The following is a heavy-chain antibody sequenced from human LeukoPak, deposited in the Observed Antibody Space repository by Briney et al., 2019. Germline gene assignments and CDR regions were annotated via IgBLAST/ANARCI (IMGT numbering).Heavy chain of an antibody. CDR3: AREAEITRFDY. D-gene: IGHD5-24*01. Sequence: SETLSLTCAVYGGSYSNYYWSWIRQPPGKGLEWIGYIYYSGSTNYNPSLKSRVTISVDTSKNQFSLQLNSVTPEDTAVYYCAREAEITRFDYWGQGTLVTVSS. CDR2: IYYSGST. V-gene: IGHV4-59*12. CDR1: GGSYSNYY. J-gene: IGHJ4*02.